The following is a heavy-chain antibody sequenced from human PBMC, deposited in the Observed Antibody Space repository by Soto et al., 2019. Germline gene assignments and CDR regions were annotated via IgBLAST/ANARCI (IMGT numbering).Heavy chain of an antibody. CDR2: INGGGGST. CDR3: AKDKVCSGGSCYYDY. J-gene: IGHJ4*02. D-gene: IGHD2-15*01. V-gene: IGHV3-23*01. Sequence: EVQLLEAGGDLIQPGGSLRLSCAASGFTFSSYTMTWVRQAPGKGLEWVSAINGGGGSTYYADSVKGLFTISRDNSKDTLYLQMNSLRAEDTAVYYCAKDKVCSGGSCYYDYWGQGSLVTVSS. CDR1: GFTFSSYT.